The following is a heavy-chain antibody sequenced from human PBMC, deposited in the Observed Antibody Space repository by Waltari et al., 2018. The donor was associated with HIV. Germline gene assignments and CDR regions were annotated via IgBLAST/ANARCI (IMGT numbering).Heavy chain of an antibody. J-gene: IGHJ6*02. CDR2: ISGNSYGT. CDR3: VKELSEGYKTGFYFGMDV. D-gene: IGHD5-18*01. Sequence: EEQLVESGGDLVKPGGSLRLSCATSGFTFENYGVSWVRQAPGKGLEWVAFISGNSYGTYYKNSVGGRFTLSKDFSKGTVHLQMDSLRVEDSGTYFCVKELSEGYKTGFYFGMDVWGQGTTVTVSS. CDR1: GFTFENYG. V-gene: IGHV3-23*04.